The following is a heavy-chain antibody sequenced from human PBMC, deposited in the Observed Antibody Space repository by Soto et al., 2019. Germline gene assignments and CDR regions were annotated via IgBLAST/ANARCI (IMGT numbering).Heavy chain of an antibody. V-gene: IGHV4-61*01. CDR2: IYYSGST. CDR1: GGSVSSGSYY. Sequence: SETQSLTCTVAGGSVSSGSYYWSWIRQPPGKGLEWIGYIYYSGSTNYNPSLKSRVTISVDTSKNQFSLKLSSVTAADTAVYYCARDQRDYYDSSGYYGMDVWGQGTTVTVSS. CDR3: ARDQRDYYDSSGYYGMDV. J-gene: IGHJ6*02. D-gene: IGHD3-22*01.